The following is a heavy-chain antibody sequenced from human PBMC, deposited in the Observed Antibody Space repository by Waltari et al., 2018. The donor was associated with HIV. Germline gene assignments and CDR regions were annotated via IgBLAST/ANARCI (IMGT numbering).Heavy chain of an antibody. CDR2: ISSSSRTI. CDR1: GCPFSSHT. CDR3: AREFGTIDNFDY. D-gene: IGHD3-16*01. V-gene: IGHV3-48*01. Sequence: EVQLVESGGGLVQPGGSLRLSCAASGCPFSSHTIIWVRQAPGKGLEWLSYISSSSRTIYYADSVEGRFTVSRDNARNSAYLQMNSLKVEDTAVYYCAREFGTIDNFDYWGQGTLVSVSS. J-gene: IGHJ4*01.